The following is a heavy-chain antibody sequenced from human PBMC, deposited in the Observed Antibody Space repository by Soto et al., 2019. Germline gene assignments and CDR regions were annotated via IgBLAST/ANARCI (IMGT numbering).Heavy chain of an antibody. CDR1: GFSFSTYS. J-gene: IGHJ3*02. CDR2: IHSSSRYI. V-gene: IGHV3-21*01. D-gene: IGHD3-3*01. CDR3: ARGSQNFWMREDAFDI. Sequence: EVQLVESVGGQVKPGGSLRLSCAASGFSFSTYSMNWVRQAPGKGLEWVSSIHSSSRYIYYADSVKGRFPISRDNAKNSLFLQMSSLRAEDTAVYYCARGSQNFWMREDAFDIWGQGTMVSVSS.